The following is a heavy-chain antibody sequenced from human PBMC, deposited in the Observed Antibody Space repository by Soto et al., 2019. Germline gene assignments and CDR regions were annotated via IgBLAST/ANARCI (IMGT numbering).Heavy chain of an antibody. D-gene: IGHD2-15*01. CDR2: ISGSGGST. Sequence: EVQLLESGGGLVQPGGSLRLSCAASGFTFSSYAMSWVRQAPGKGLEWVSAISGSGGSTYYADSVKGRFTISRDNSKNTLYQQMNSLRAEDTAVYFCAKEHCSGGSCYTSFDYWGQGTLVTVSS. V-gene: IGHV3-23*01. CDR1: GFTFSSYA. CDR3: AKEHCSGGSCYTSFDY. J-gene: IGHJ4*02.